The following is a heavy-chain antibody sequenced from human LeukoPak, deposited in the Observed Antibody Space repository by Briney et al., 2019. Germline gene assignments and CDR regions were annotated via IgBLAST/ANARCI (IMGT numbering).Heavy chain of an antibody. V-gene: IGHV1-2*02. Sequence: ASVKVSCKASGYTFTGYYMHWVRQAPGQGLEWMGWINPNSGGTNYAQKFQGRVTMTEDTSTDTAYMELSSLRSEDTAVYYCATPWGSEYYFDYWGQGTLVTVSS. J-gene: IGHJ4*02. CDR1: GYTFTGYY. D-gene: IGHD3-16*01. CDR2: INPNSGGT. CDR3: ATPWGSEYYFDY.